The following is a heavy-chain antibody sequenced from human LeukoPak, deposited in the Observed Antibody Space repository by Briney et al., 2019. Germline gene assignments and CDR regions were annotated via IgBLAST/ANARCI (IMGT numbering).Heavy chain of an antibody. J-gene: IGHJ4*02. CDR1: GGPISYYY. D-gene: IGHD3-22*01. CDR2: IYYSGST. CDR3: ARLYYDSSGYYYFDY. Sequence: SETLSLTCTVSGGPISYYYWNWIRQPPGKGLEWIGYIYYSGSTNYNPSLKSRVTISVDTSKNQFSLKLSSVTAADTAVYYCARLYYDSSGYYYFDYWGQGTLVTVSS. V-gene: IGHV4-59*01.